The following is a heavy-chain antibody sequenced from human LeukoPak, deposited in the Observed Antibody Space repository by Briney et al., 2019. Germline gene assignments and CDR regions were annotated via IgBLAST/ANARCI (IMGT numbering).Heavy chain of an antibody. V-gene: IGHV1-46*01. CDR2: INPSGGST. Sequence: ASVKVSCKASGYTFTSYYMHWVRQAPGQGLEWMGIINPSGGSTSYAQKFQGRVTMTRDTSTSTVYMELSSLRSEDTAVCYCASVRGDYYYGMDVWGQGTTVTVSS. J-gene: IGHJ6*02. CDR3: ASVRGDYYYGMDV. CDR1: GYTFTSYY. D-gene: IGHD3-3*01.